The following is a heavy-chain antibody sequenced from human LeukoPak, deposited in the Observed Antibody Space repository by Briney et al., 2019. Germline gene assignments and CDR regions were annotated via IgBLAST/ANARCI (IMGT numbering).Heavy chain of an antibody. CDR2: IYYSGST. J-gene: IGHJ3*02. CDR1: GGSISSSSYY. D-gene: IGHD3-22*01. CDR3: ARDLSRGWLLTQDAFDI. V-gene: IGHV4-39*07. Sequence: SETLSLTCTVSGGSISSSSYYWGWIRQPPGKGLEWIGSIYYSGSTYYNPSLKSRVTISVDTSKNQFSLKLSSVTAADTAVYYCARDLSRGWLLTQDAFDIWGQGTMVTVSS.